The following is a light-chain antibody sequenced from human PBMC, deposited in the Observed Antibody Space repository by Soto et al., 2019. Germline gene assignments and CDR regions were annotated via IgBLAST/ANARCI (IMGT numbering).Light chain of an antibody. Sequence: EIVMTQSPATLSVSPVERATLSCRASQSVISNLAWYQQKPGQAPRLLIYGASSRATGIPDRFSGSGSGTDFTLTISRLEPEDFAVYYCHQYDSSPSTCGQGTKGDIK. CDR2: GAS. CDR3: HQYDSSPST. V-gene: IGKV3-20*01. J-gene: IGKJ1*01. CDR1: QSVISN.